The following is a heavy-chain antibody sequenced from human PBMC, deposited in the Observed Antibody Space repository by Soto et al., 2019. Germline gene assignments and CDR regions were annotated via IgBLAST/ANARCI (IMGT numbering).Heavy chain of an antibody. J-gene: IGHJ6*02. CDR2: IDPSDSYT. CDR1: GYSFPSYW. V-gene: IGHV5-10-1*01. D-gene: IGHD2-2*01. CDR3: ARRPHCISNSCSGAARLYYGLDV. Sequence: GESLKISCRGSGYSFPSYWISWVRQMPGKGLEWMGRIDPSDSYTNYNPSFQGHVTISADKSISTAFLLWNSLMASDTAMYYCARRPHCISNSCSGAARLYYGLDVWGQGATVTVSS.